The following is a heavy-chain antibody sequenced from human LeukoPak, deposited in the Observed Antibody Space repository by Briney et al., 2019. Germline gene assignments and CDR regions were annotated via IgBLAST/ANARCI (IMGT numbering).Heavy chain of an antibody. CDR2: MYPGDSDT. CDR1: GSTFTNYW. V-gene: IGHV5-51*01. J-gene: IGHJ4*02. D-gene: IGHD3-10*01. CDR3: AASTYGSGAYVGFDS. Sequence: GESPHISCKASGSTFTNYWIGWVRQLPGKGLEWMGIMYPGDSDTRYSPSFQGQVTILADKSISTAYLQWSSLKASDTAMYYCAASTYGSGAYVGFDSWGQGTLVTVSS.